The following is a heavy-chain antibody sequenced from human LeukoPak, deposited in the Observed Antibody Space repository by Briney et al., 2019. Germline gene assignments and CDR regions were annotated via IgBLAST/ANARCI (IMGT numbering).Heavy chain of an antibody. CDR3: ARALTGDHPFDY. CDR2: IYYSGST. J-gene: IGHJ4*02. D-gene: IGHD4-17*01. CDR1: GGSISSSSYY. V-gene: IGHV4-39*07. Sequence: SETLSLTCTVSGGSISSSSYYWGWIRQPPGKGLEWIGSIYYSGSTNYNPSLKSRVTISGDTSKNQFSLKLSSVTAADTAVYYCARALTGDHPFDYWGQGTLVTVSS.